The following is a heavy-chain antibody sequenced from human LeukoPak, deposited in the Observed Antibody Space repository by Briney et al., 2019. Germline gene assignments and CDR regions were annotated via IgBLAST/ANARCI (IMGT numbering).Heavy chain of an antibody. CDR1: GGSISSGDYY. D-gene: IGHD5-12*01. V-gene: IGHV4-30-4*01. CDR3: ARDRGYDGYYYYGMDV. J-gene: IGHJ6*02. Sequence: PSETLSLTCTVSGGSISSGDYYWSWIRQPPGKGLEWIGYIYYSGSTYYNPSLKSRVTISVDTSKNQFSLKLSSVTAADTAVYYCARDRGYDGYYYYGMDVWGQGTTVTVSS. CDR2: IYYSGST.